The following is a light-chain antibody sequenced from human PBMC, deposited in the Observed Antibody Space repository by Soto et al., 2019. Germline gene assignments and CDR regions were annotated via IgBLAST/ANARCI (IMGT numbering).Light chain of an antibody. CDR1: NIGSKN. J-gene: IGLJ1*01. CDR2: RDT. Sequence: SYELTQPLSLSXALGQTARFXCVGNNIGSKNVYWYQQKPGQAPVLVIYRDTNRPSGIPERFSGSNSGNTATLTISSAQAGDEADYYCQVWDSSTGVFGTGTKLTVL. CDR3: QVWDSSTGV. V-gene: IGLV3-9*01.